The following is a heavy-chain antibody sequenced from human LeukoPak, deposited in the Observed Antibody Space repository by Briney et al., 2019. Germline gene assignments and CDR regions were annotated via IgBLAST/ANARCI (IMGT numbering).Heavy chain of an antibody. Sequence: SETLSLTCTVSGGSISSYYWSWIRQPPGKGLEWIGYIYYSGSTNYNPSLKSRVTISVDTSKNQFSLKLSSVTAADTAVYYCARVGAARSTHFFDYWGQGTLVTVSS. CDR3: ARVGAARSTHFFDY. V-gene: IGHV4-59*12. J-gene: IGHJ4*02. CDR1: GGSISSYY. CDR2: IYYSGST. D-gene: IGHD6-6*01.